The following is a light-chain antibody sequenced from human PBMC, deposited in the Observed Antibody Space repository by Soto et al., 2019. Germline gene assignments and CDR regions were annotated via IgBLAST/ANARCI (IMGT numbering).Light chain of an antibody. Sequence: DIQMTQSPSSLSASVVDRVTITCRASQSISSYLNWYQQKPGKAPKLLIYEASSLQSGVPSRISGSGSGTDFTLTISSLQPEDFATYYCQQANSFPITFGQGTRLEIK. CDR2: EAS. CDR3: QQANSFPIT. V-gene: IGKV1-39*01. CDR1: QSISSY. J-gene: IGKJ5*01.